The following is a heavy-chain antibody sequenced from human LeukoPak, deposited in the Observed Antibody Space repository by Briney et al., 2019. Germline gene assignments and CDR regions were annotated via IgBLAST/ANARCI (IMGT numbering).Heavy chain of an antibody. V-gene: IGHV1-46*01. D-gene: IGHD3-22*01. CDR2: INPSGGST. CDR1: GYTFTSYY. CDR3: ASTSSGYLFGSFDI. Sequence: GASVKVSCKASGYTFTSYYMHWVRQAPGQGLEWMGIINPSGGSTSYAQKFQGRVTMTRDTYTSTVYMDLSSLRSEDTAVYYCASTSSGYLFGSFDIWGQGTMVTVSS. J-gene: IGHJ3*02.